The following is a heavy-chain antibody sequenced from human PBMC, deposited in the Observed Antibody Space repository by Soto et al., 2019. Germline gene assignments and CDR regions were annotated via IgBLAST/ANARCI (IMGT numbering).Heavy chain of an antibody. J-gene: IGHJ2*01. V-gene: IGHV3-53*01. CDR1: GFSVSTNY. CDR2: TYTGGTT. CDR3: ARAYGDYGNWYFDL. D-gene: IGHD4-17*01. Sequence: EVRLVESGGGLMQPGGSLRLSCAASGFSVSTNYMTWVRQAPEKGLEWVSVTYTGGTTYYADSVKGRFTISRDNSKTPLYLQMDSLRGEDTGVYYCARAYGDYGNWYFDLWGRGTLVTVSS.